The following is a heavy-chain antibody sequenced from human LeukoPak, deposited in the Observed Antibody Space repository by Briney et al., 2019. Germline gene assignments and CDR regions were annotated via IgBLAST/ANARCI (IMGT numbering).Heavy chain of an antibody. CDR3: ARVLGAGTFDS. V-gene: IGHV3-30*04. D-gene: IGHD1-26*01. CDR1: GFNFSYFA. CDR2: ISHDGKKK. Sequence: GGSLRLSCADSGFNFSYFAMHWFRQAPGKGLEWVAVISHDGKKKYHADSVKGRFSISRDDSKNTLYLQMNSLTAEDTAVYFCARVLGAGTFDSWGQGALVTVSS. J-gene: IGHJ4*02.